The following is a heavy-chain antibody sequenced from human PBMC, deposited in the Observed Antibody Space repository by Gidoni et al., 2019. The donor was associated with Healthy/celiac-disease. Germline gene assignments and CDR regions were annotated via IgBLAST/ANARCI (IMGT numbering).Heavy chain of an antibody. V-gene: IGHV1-2*02. J-gene: IGHJ5*02. CDR3: AKEVKWPNWFDP. CDR2: INPNSVAT. D-gene: IGHD2-8*01. Sequence: QVQLVQSGAEVKKPGASVKVSCKASGYTFTGYYMHWVRQAPGQGLGWMGWINPNSVATNYAQKFQGRVTMTSDTSISTAYMELSRLRSDDTAVYYCAKEVKWPNWFDPWGQGTLVTVSS. CDR1: GYTFTGYY.